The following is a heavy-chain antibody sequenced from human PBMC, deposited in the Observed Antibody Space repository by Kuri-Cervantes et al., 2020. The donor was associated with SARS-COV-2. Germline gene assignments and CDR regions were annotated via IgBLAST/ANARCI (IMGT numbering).Heavy chain of an antibody. CDR1: GYTFTSYD. D-gene: IGHD2-2*02. CDR3: ARGRKYCSSTSCYTVWYFDL. CDR2: MNPNSGNT. J-gene: IGHJ2*01. V-gene: IGHV1-8*03. Sequence: ASVKVSCKASGYTFTSYDINWVRQATGQGLEWMGWMNPNSGNTGYAQKFQGRVTITRNTSISTAYMELSSLRSEDTAVYYCARGRKYCSSTSCYTVWYFDLWGRGTLVTGSS.